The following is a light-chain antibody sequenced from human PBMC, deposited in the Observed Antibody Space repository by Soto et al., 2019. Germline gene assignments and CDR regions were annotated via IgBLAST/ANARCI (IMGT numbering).Light chain of an antibody. J-gene: IGLJ1*01. V-gene: IGLV2-23*03. Sequence: QSVLTQPASVSGSPGQSITISCTGTNSDVESYNLVSWFRQHPGEAPKLIVYEGTKRPSGVSNRFSGSKSGNPASLTISGLQAEDEAKYYCCSYAGTATVFGTGTKLTVL. CDR3: CSYAGTATV. CDR1: NSDVESYNL. CDR2: EGT.